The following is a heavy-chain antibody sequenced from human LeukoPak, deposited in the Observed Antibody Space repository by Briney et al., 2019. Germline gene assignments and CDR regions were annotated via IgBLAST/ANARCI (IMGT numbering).Heavy chain of an antibody. CDR3: ARGDSGSYYFDY. D-gene: IGHD1-26*01. J-gene: IGHJ4*02. CDR2: ISSSGSTI. V-gene: IGHV3-48*03. Sequence: TGGFLRLSCAASGFTFSSYEMNWVRQAPGKGLEWVSYISSSGSTIYYADSVKGRFTISRDNAKNSLYLQMNSLRAEDTAVYYCARGDSGSYYFDYWGQGTLVTVSS. CDR1: GFTFSSYE.